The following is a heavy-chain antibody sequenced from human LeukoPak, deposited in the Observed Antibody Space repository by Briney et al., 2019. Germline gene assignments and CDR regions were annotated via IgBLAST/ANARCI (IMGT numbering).Heavy chain of an antibody. J-gene: IGHJ4*02. CDR1: GGSISSGSHY. D-gene: IGHD3-22*01. CDR2: IYTSGST. Sequence: SETLSLTCTVSGGSISSGSHYWSWIRQPAGKGLEWIGRIYTSGSTNYNPSLKSRVTISVDTSKNQFSPKLSSVTAADTAVYYCARAVTHYYDSSGYRYYFDYWGQGTLVTVSS. V-gene: IGHV4-61*02. CDR3: ARAVTHYYDSSGYRYYFDY.